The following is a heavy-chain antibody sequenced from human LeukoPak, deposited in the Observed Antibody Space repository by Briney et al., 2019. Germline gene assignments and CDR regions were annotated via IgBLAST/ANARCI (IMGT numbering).Heavy chain of an antibody. V-gene: IGHV4-38-2*01. CDR3: ARGPVSWGSYYRTTYYFDY. D-gene: IGHD1-26*01. Sequence: PSETLSLTCAVSGYSISSGYYWGWIRQPPGKGLEWIGSIYHSGSTYYNPSLKSRVTISVDTSKNQFSLKLSSVTAADTAVYYCARGPVSWGSYYRTTYYFDYWGQGTLVTVSS. J-gene: IGHJ4*02. CDR2: IYHSGST. CDR1: GYSISSGYY.